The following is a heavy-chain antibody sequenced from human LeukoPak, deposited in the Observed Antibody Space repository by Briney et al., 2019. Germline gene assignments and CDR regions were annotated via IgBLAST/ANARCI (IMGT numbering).Heavy chain of an antibody. CDR1: GYTFTNYG. Sequence: ASVKVSCKASGYTFTNYGLNWVRQAPGQGLEWMGWINTNTGNPTYAQGSTGRFVFSLDTSVSTAYLQINTLKTEDTAVYYCARGQDYFDSSGYSPVVRHWGQGTLVTVSS. J-gene: IGHJ4*02. CDR2: INTNTGNP. V-gene: IGHV7-4-1*02. D-gene: IGHD3-22*01. CDR3: ARGQDYFDSSGYSPVVRH.